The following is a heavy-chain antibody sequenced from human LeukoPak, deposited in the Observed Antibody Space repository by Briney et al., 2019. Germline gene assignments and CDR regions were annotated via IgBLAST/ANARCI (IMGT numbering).Heavy chain of an antibody. V-gene: IGHV1-24*01. J-gene: IGHJ6*02. CDR3: ATTPVWFGELTSSSTLYGMDV. D-gene: IGHD3-10*01. CDR2: FDPEDGET. CDR1: GYTLTELS. Sequence: ASVKVSCKVSGYTLTELSMHWVRQAPGKGLEWMGGFDPEDGETIYAQKFQGRVTMTEDTSTDTAYMELSSLRSEDTAVYCCATTPVWFGELTSSSTLYGMDVWGQGTTVTVSS.